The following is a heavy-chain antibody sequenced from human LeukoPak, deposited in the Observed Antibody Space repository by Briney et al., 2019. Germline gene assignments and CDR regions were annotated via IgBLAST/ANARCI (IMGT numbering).Heavy chain of an antibody. V-gene: IGHV3-74*03. CDR1: GFSLSGYW. D-gene: IGHD2-8*02. J-gene: IGHJ6*02. CDR3: TRVQAGRSGLMDV. Sequence: PGGSLRLSCAASGFSLSGYWMHWVRQATGKGLVWVSRISPEGSGTTYADSVKGRFTISRDTAKNTVYLQMNSLRDEDAAVYHCTRVQAGRSGLMDVWGRGTTVTVSS. CDR2: ISPEGSGT.